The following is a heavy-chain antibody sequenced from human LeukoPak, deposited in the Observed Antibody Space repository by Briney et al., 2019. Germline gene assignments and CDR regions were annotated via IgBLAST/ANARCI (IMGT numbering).Heavy chain of an antibody. V-gene: IGHV1-8*03. CDR3: ASRMVAARTFDI. J-gene: IGHJ3*02. Sequence: ASVKVSCKASGYTFTGYYMHWVRQATGQGLEWMGWMNPNSGNTGYAQKFQGRVTITRNTSISTAYMELSSLRSEDTAVYYCASRMVAARTFDIWGEGTMVTVSS. D-gene: IGHD6-6*01. CDR2: MNPNSGNT. CDR1: GYTFTGYY.